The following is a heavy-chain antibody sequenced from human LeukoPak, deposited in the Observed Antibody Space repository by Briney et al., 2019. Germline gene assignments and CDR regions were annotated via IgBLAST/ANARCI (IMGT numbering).Heavy chain of an antibody. D-gene: IGHD4-17*01. CDR2: IYSGGSS. V-gene: IGHV3-53*01. Sequence: GGSLRLSCAASGFTVSNNYMSWVRQAPGKGLEWVSVIYSGGSSYYTDSVKGRFTISRDNSKNTLYLQMNSLRAEDTAVYYCAKDSNSYGDYPFDYWGQGTLVTVSS. J-gene: IGHJ4*02. CDR3: AKDSNSYGDYPFDY. CDR1: GFTVSNNY.